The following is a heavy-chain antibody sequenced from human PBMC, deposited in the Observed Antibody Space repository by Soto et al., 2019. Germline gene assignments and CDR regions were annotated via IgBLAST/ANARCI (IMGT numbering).Heavy chain of an antibody. CDR1: GGSISSYY. Sequence: SETLSLTCTVSGGSISSYYWSWIRQPPGKGLEWIGYIYYSGSTNYNPSLKSRVTISVDTSKNQFSLKLSSVTAADTAVYYCASSSEVSSSSETNWFDPWGQGTLVTVSS. CDR2: IYYSGST. V-gene: IGHV4-59*01. J-gene: IGHJ5*02. D-gene: IGHD6-6*01. CDR3: ASSSEVSSSSETNWFDP.